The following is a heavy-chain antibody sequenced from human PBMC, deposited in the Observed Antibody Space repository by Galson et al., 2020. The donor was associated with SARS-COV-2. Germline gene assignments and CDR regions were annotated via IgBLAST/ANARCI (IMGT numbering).Heavy chain of an antibody. D-gene: IGHD6-19*01. CDR2: IFWDDDK. V-gene: IGHV2-5*02. Sequence: SGPTLVKPTQTLTLTCTFSGFSLSTSGVGVGWIRQPPGKALEWLALIFWDDDKRYSPSLKSRFTITKDTSKNQVFLTMTNMDPVDTATYYCAHKRFGGWLFDYWGQGTLVTVSS. J-gene: IGHJ4*02. CDR3: AHKRFGGWLFDY. CDR1: GFSLSTSGVG.